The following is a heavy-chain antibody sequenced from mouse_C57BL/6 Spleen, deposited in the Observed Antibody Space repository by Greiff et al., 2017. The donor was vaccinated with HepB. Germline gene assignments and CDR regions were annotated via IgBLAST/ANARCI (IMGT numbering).Heavy chain of an antibody. CDR3: ARHKDITTAVGGYYFDY. CDR1: GFTFSSYG. V-gene: IGHV5-6*01. J-gene: IGHJ2*01. D-gene: IGHD1-1*01. Sequence: EVQRVESGGDLVKPGGSLKLSCAASGFTFSSYGMSWVRQTPDKRLEWVATISSGGSYTYYPDSVKGRFTISKDNAKNTLYLQMSSLKSEDTAMYYCARHKDITTAVGGYYFDYWGQGTTLTVSS. CDR2: ISSGGSYT.